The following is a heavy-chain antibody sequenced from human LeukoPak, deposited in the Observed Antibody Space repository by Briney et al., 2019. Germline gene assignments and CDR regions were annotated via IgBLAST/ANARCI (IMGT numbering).Heavy chain of an antibody. V-gene: IGHV3-13*01. Sequence: GGSLRLSCAASGFTFSSYDMHWVRQATGKGLEWVSAIGTAGGTYYPGSVKGRFTISRENAKNSLYLQMNSLRAGDTAVYYCARGNSVLGVARLSSTRFDYWGQGTLVTVSS. CDR3: ARGNSVLGVARLSSTRFDY. CDR2: IGTAGGT. CDR1: GFTFSSYD. D-gene: IGHD3-3*01. J-gene: IGHJ4*02.